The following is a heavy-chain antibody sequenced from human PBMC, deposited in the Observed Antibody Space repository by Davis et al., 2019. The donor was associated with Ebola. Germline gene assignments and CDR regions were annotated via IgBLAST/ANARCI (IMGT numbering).Heavy chain of an antibody. CDR2: INTNTGNP. J-gene: IGHJ4*02. V-gene: IGHV7-4-1*02. Sequence: ASVQVSCKASAYKFTSYAMNWVRQAPGQGLDWMGWINTNTGNPTYAQGFTGRFVFSLDTSVSTTYLQISSLKAEDTAIYYCARDRGNFDYWGQGTLVTVSS. D-gene: IGHD3-10*01. CDR3: ARDRGNFDY. CDR1: AYKFTSYA.